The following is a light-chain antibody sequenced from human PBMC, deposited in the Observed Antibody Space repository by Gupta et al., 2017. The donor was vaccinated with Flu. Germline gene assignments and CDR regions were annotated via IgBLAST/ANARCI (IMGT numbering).Light chain of an antibody. CDR3: QVWVSITDHVV. CDR2: DD. CDR1: NSGSKS. Sequence: YFLPPPPSLSVAPGPTARTTCGGNNSGSKSVHWYQQKPGPAPALVVYDDARPSGLPARFSGSNTGNTATLTIRRVEGGDEADNYCQVWVSITDHVVFGGGTKLTVL. V-gene: IGLV3-21*02. J-gene: IGLJ2*01.